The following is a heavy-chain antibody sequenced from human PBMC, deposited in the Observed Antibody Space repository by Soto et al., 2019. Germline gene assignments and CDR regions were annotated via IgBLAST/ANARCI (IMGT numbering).Heavy chain of an antibody. CDR2: INHSGST. J-gene: IGHJ4*02. CDR3: VGLLMTGYSNFDY. V-gene: IGHV4-34*01. D-gene: IGHD3-9*01. CDR1: GGSFSCYY. Sequence: PSETLSLTCAVDGGSFSCYYWSWIRPPPGKGLEWIGEINHSGSTNYNPSLKSRVTISVDTSKNQFSLKLSSVTAADTAVYYCVGLLMTGYSNFDYWGQGTLVTVSS.